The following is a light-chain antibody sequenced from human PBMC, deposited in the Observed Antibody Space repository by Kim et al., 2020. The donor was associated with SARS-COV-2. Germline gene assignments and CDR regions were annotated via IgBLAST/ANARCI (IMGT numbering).Light chain of an antibody. V-gene: IGLV4-60*03. CDR1: SGPNSYI. J-gene: IGLJ3*02. CDR2: LEGSGSY. Sequence: SVKLTCPLSSGPNSYIIAWHQQQPGKAPRYLMKLEGSGSYNKGSGVPDRFSGSSSGADRYLTISNLQSEDEADYYCETWDSYTRVFGGGTQLTVL. CDR3: ETWDSYTRV.